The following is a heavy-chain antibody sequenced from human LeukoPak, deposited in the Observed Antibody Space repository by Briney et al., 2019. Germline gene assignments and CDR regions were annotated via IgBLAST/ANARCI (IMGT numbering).Heavy chain of an antibody. D-gene: IGHD2-21*02. CDR2: IGSSSTHI. J-gene: IGHJ4*02. CDR3: ARGVSYRVVVTATDFDY. CDR1: GFTLSSYY. V-gene: IGHV3-21*01. Sequence: GGSLRPSCEASGFTLSSYYMNWVRQAPGRGLEWVSSIGSSSTHIYYADSVKGRFTISRDNTKSSLYLQMNSLRAEDTAVYYCARGVSYRVVVTATDFDYWGQGTLVTVSS.